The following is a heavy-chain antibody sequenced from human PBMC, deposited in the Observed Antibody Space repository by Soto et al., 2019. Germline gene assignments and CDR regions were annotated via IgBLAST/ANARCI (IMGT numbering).Heavy chain of an antibody. V-gene: IGHV3-48*03. Sequence: GGSLRVSCAASGFTFSRYEMNWVRQAPGKGLEWVSYISSSGSTKYYADSVKGRFTISRDNAKNSLYLQMNSLRVEDTAVYYCARVGDGYNLNYWGQGTLVTVSS. J-gene: IGHJ4*02. CDR3: ARVGDGYNLNY. D-gene: IGHD5-12*01. CDR1: GFTFSRYE. CDR2: ISSSGSTK.